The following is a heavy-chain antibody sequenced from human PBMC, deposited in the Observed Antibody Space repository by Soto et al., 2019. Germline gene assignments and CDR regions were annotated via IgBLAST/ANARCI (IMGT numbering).Heavy chain of an antibody. CDR1: GFTVRTNY. Sequence: EVQLVEFGGGLIQPGGSLRLSCAASGFTVRTNYMSWVRQAPGKGLEWVSLIYSGGSTYYADSVKGRFTISRDNSKNTLYLQMNSLRGEDTAVYYCASSPHFGGSYYFDYWGQGALVTVSS. CDR3: ASSPHFGGSYYFDY. CDR2: IYSGGST. J-gene: IGHJ4*02. V-gene: IGHV3-53*01. D-gene: IGHD1-26*01.